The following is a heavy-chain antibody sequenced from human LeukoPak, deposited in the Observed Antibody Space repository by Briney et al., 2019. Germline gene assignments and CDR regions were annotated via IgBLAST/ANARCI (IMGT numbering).Heavy chain of an antibody. V-gene: IGHV4-34*01. D-gene: IGHD2-2*01. CDR3: ARGYCSSTSCFLYFDY. CDR1: GGSFSGYY. J-gene: IGHJ4*02. Sequence: SEALSLTCAVYGGSFSGYYWSWIRQPPGKGLEWIGEINHSGSTNYNPSLKSRVTISVDTSKNQFSLKLSSVTAADTAVYYCARGYCSSTSCFLYFDYWGQGTLVTVSS. CDR2: INHSGST.